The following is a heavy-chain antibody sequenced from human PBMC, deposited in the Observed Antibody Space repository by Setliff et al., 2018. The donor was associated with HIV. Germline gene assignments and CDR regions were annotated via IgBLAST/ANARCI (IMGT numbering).Heavy chain of an antibody. CDR2: LTVGGGT. CDR1: GFSFNNFA. J-gene: IGHJ4*02. V-gene: IGHV3-23*01. D-gene: IGHD5-18*01. CDR3: ARVGVDTALFD. Sequence: GGSLRLSCAASGFSFNNFAMSWVRQAPGKGLEWVSTLTVGGGTVYADSVKGRFTISGDVSKNTLYLQMNSLRAEDTALYYCARVGVDTALFDWGQGTLVTVSS.